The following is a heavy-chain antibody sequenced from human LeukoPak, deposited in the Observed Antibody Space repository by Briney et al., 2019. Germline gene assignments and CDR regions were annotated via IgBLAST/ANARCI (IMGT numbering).Heavy chain of an antibody. CDR3: ARDRSPGGGATHFDN. CDR1: GFTFSSSE. J-gene: IGHJ4*02. D-gene: IGHD1-26*01. Sequence: GGSLRLSCAASGFTFSSSEMNWVRQAPGKGLEWVSYISSSSTIYYADSVKGRFTISRDNAKNSLYLQMNSLRAEDTAVYYCARDRSPGGGATHFDNWGQGTLVTVSS. CDR2: ISSSSTI. V-gene: IGHV3-48*03.